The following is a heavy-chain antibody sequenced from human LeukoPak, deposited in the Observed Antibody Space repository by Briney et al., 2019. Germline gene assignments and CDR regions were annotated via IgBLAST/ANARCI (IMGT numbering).Heavy chain of an antibody. D-gene: IGHD5-18*01. CDR1: GFRICSYA. J-gene: IGHJ4*02. CDR3: TRDFSYGSGFDY. V-gene: IGHV3-64*01. CDR2: FSNGGNI. Sequence: GGPLSLFCGASGFRICSYAVHWVRRAPGKGVLCVSGFSNGGNIDYANAVKGKYTITRDNSKTTFYLQMGRLRPDDMVVYYWTRDFSYGSGFDYWGQGILVTVSS.